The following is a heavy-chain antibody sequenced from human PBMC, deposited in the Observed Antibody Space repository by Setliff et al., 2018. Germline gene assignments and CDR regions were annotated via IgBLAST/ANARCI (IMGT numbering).Heavy chain of an antibody. V-gene: IGHV4-4*08. Sequence: PSETLSLTCAVYGGSFSGYYWSWIRQPPGKGLEWIGRIYTSGSTNYNPSLKSRVTISVDTSKNQFSLKLSSVTAADTAVYYCARGRGYSYGSTFHYYYGMDVWGQGTTVTVSS. D-gene: IGHD5-18*01. CDR1: GGSFSGYY. J-gene: IGHJ6*02. CDR2: IYTSGST. CDR3: ARGRGYSYGSTFHYYYGMDV.